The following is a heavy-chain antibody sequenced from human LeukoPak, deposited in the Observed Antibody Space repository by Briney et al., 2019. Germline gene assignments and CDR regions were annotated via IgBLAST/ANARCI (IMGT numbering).Heavy chain of an antibody. CDR3: ARDQCSGGSCSPDH. V-gene: IGHV1-46*01. CDR1: GYTFASYY. J-gene: IGHJ4*02. D-gene: IGHD2-15*01. Sequence: ASVKVSCKASGYTFASYYMHWVRQAPGQGLEWIGIINPSGGSTSYAQKFQGRVTMTRDTSTSTVYMELGSLRSEDTAVYYCARDQCSGGSCSPDHWGQGTPVTVSS. CDR2: INPSGGST.